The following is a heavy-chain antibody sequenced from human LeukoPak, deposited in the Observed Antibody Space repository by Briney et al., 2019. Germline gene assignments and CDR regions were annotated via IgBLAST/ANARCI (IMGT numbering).Heavy chain of an antibody. CDR2: ISGSGGST. J-gene: IGHJ1*01. CDR3: AKWVQLDIVVVVAAETGYFQH. D-gene: IGHD2-15*01. CDR1: GFTFSSYA. Sequence: GGSLRLSCAASGFTFSSYAMSWVRQAPGKGLEWVSAISGSGGSTYYADSVKGRFTISRDNSKNTLYLQMNSLRAEDTAVYYCAKWVQLDIVVVVAAETGYFQHWGQGTLVTVSS. V-gene: IGHV3-23*01.